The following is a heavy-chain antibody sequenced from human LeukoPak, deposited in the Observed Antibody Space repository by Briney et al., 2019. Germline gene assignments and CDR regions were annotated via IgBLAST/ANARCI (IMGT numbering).Heavy chain of an antibody. D-gene: IGHD5-12*01. CDR1: GFTFSSYE. V-gene: IGHV3-48*03. J-gene: IGHJ4*02. CDR2: ISSSGSTI. Sequence: GGSLRLSCAASGFTFSSYEMNWVRQAPGKGLEWVSYISSSGSTIYYADSVKGRFTISGDNAKNSLYLQMNSLRAEDTAVYYCARLGGYQTFDYWGQGTLVTVSS. CDR3: ARLGGYQTFDY.